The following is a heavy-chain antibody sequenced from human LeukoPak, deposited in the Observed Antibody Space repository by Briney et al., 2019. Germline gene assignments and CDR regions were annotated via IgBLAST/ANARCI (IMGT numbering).Heavy chain of an antibody. J-gene: IGHJ4*02. Sequence: GGSLRLSCAASGFTFSSYGMHWVRQAPGKGLEWVAVISYDGSNKYYADSVKGRFTISRDNSKNTLYLQMNSLRAEDTAVYYCARALRGIQLWVFFDYWGQGTLVTVSS. CDR3: ARALRGIQLWVFFDY. V-gene: IGHV3-30*03. CDR2: ISYDGSNK. D-gene: IGHD5-18*01. CDR1: GFTFSSYG.